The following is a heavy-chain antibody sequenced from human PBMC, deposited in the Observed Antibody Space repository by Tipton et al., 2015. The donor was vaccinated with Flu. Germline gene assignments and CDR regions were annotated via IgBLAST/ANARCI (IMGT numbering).Heavy chain of an antibody. CDR3: ARDIVVVPDDMEAYDI. CDR2: MNPNSGNT. J-gene: IGHJ3*02. CDR1: GYTFTNYD. V-gene: IGHV1-8*01. D-gene: IGHD2-2*01. Sequence: QLVQSGAEVRKPGASVKVSCKASGYTFTNYDINWFRQSTGQGLEWMGWMNPNSGNTGYAQKFQGRVTMTRNTSISTAYLELSSLRSEDTAVYYCARDIVVVPDDMEAYDIWGEGTMVTVSS.